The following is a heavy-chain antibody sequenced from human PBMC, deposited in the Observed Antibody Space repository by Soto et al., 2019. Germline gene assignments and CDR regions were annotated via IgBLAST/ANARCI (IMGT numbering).Heavy chain of an antibody. CDR2: ISAYNGNT. V-gene: IGHV1-18*01. D-gene: IGHD3-10*01. J-gene: IGHJ6*02. CDR3: ARGHMVRGVHYYYYGMDV. Sequence: ASVKVSCKASGYTFTSYGISWVRQAPGQGLEWMGWISAYNGNTNYAQKLQGRVTMTTDTSTSTAYMELRSLRSDDTAVYYCARGHMVRGVHYYYYGMDVWGQGTTVTVS. CDR1: GYTFTSYG.